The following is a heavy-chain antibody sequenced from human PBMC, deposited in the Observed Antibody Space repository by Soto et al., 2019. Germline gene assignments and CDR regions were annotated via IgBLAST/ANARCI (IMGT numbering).Heavy chain of an antibody. V-gene: IGHV4-31*03. J-gene: IGHJ6*02. CDR3: ARDHKWDGMDV. Sequence: SETLSLTCSVSGGSFSSDSFIWSWVRQFPGKGLEWIGYINYTGTTYYNPSLRSRITMSVDTSKNQFSLNLSSVTAADTAVYYCARDHKWDGMDVWGQGTTVTVSS. CDR1: GGSFSSDSFI. D-gene: IGHD1-26*01. CDR2: INYTGTT.